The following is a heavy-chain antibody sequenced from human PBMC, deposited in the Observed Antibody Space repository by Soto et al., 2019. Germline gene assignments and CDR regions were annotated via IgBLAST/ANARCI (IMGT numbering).Heavy chain of an antibody. CDR1: GGSISSYY. Sequence: SETLSLTCTVSGGSISSYYWSWIRQPPGKGLEWIGYIYYSGSTNYNPSLKSRVTISVDTSKNQFSLKLSSVTAADTAVYYCAAEEYSYGTHAFDIWGQGTVVTVSS. CDR3: AAEEYSYGTHAFDI. J-gene: IGHJ3*02. V-gene: IGHV4-59*01. CDR2: IYYSGST. D-gene: IGHD5-18*01.